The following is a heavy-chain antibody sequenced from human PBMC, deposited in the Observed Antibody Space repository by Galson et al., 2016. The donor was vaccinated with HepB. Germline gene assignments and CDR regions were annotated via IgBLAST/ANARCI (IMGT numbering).Heavy chain of an antibody. CDR2: IYVGDSDT. V-gene: IGHV5-51*01. CDR1: GHTFTNYW. CDR3: GRHRSAAAGLDY. D-gene: IGHD6-13*01. Sequence: QSGAEVKKPGESLKISCKGSGHTFTNYWIGWVRQVPGKGLEWMGMIYVGDSDTKYSLSFRGQVTIPADKSISTAYLQWSSLKASDTAMYYCGRHRSAAAGLDYWGQGTLVTVS. J-gene: IGHJ4*02.